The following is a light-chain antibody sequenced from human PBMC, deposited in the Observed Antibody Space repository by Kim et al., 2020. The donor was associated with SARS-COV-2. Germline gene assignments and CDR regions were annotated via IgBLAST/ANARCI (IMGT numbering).Light chain of an antibody. V-gene: IGLV3-19*01. CDR1: SLRSYY. Sequence: SSELTQDPAVSVALGQTVRITCQGDSLRSYYASWYQQKPGQATVLVIYGKNNRPSGIPDRFSGSSSGNTASLTITGAQAEDEADYYCNSRDSSGNHRVVF. CDR3: NSRDSSGNHRVV. CDR2: GKN. J-gene: IGLJ2*01.